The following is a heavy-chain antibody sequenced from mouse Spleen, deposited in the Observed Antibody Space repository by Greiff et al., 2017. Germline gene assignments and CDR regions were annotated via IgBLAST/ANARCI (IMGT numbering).Heavy chain of an antibody. CDR1: GYTFTSYW. D-gene: IGHD3-3*01. V-gene: IGHV1-50*01. CDR2: IDPSDSYT. J-gene: IGHJ2*01. Sequence: QVQLQQPGAELVKPGASVKLSCKASGYTFTSYWMQWVKQRPGQGLEWIGEIDPSDSYTNYNQKFKGKATLTVDTSSSTAYMQLSSLTSEDSAVYYCARGWERVFDYWGQGTTLTVSS. CDR3: ARGWERVFDY.